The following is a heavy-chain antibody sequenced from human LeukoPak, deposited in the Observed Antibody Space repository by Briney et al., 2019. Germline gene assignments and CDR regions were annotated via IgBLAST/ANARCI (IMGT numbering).Heavy chain of an antibody. Sequence: PGGSLRLSCAASGFTFSSYEMNWVRQAPGKGLEWVSYISGSGSTIDYADSVKGRFTISRDNTKNSLYLQMNSLRAEDTAIYFCARDPVMSAEVLLTAWDHFDCWGQGTLVTVSS. D-gene: IGHD1-26*01. CDR3: ARDPVMSAEVLLTAWDHFDC. CDR2: ISGSGSTI. V-gene: IGHV3-48*03. CDR1: GFTFSSYE. J-gene: IGHJ4*01.